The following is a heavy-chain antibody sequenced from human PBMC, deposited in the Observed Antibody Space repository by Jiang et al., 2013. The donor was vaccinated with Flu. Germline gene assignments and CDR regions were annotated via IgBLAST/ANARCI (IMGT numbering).Heavy chain of an antibody. CDR3: ARDLTPRVRGVIKPPYYYYGMDV. V-gene: IGHV1-2*04. CDR1: GYTFTGYY. D-gene: IGHD3-10*01. Sequence: GAEVKKPGASVKVSCKASGYTFTGYYMHWVRQAPGQGLEWMGWINPNSGGTNYAQKFQGWVTMTRDTSISTAYMELSRLRSDDTAVYYCARDLTPRVRGVIKPPYYYYGMDVWGQGTTVTVSS. CDR2: INPNSGGT. J-gene: IGHJ6*02.